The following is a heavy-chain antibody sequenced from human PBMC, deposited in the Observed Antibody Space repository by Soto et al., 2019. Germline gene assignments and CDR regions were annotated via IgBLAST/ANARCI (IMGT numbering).Heavy chain of an antibody. D-gene: IGHD6-13*01. V-gene: IGHV1-18*01. CDR3: ARQKAAAGQVAFDI. CDR2: ISAYNGNT. Sequence: RASVKVSCKASGYTFTSYGISWVRQAPGQGLEWMGWISAYNGNTNYAQKLQGRVTMTTDTSTSTAYMELRSLRSDDTAVYYCARQKAAAGQVAFDIGGKGKMVPVPS. J-gene: IGHJ3*02. CDR1: GYTFTSYG.